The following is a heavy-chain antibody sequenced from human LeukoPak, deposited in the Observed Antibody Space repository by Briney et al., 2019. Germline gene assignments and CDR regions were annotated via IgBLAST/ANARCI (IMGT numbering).Heavy chain of an antibody. CDR1: GFTFSSYG. CDR2: ISSRGGDT. D-gene: IGHD6-19*01. J-gene: IGHJ4*02. Sequence: GGSLRLSCAASGFTFSSYGMSWVRQALGKGLEWVSAISSRGGDTYYADSVKGRFTISRDNSKNTLYVQMNSLRAEDTAVYYCAKRVAYNSGYYWDYWGQGTLVTVSS. CDR3: AKRVAYNSGYYWDY. V-gene: IGHV3-23*01.